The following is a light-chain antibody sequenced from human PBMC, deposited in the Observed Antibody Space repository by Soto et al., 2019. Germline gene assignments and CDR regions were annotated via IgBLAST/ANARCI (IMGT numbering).Light chain of an antibody. CDR3: QHYGSSLWT. V-gene: IGKV3-20*01. Sequence: EIVLTQSPGTLSLSPGERATLSCRASPSVSSSYLAWYQQKPGQAPRLLIYGASSRAAGIPDRFSGSGSVTDFTLTISRLEPEDFAVYYCQHYGSSLWTVGQGTKVEIK. CDR2: GAS. J-gene: IGKJ1*01. CDR1: PSVSSSY.